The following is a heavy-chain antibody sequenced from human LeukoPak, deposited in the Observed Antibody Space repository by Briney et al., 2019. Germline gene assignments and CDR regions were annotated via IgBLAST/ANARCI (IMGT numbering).Heavy chain of an antibody. J-gene: IGHJ5*02. V-gene: IGHV4-4*07. D-gene: IGHD6-13*01. CDR3: ATEGRGSTWYNWFDP. Sequence: SETLSLTCTVSGGSISSYYWSWLRQPAGKGLEWIGRIYSSGNTNYNPSLKSRVTMSVDTSKNQFSLELTSVTAADTAVYYCATEGRGSTWYNWFDPWGQGTLVTVSS. CDR2: IYSSGNT. CDR1: GGSISSYY.